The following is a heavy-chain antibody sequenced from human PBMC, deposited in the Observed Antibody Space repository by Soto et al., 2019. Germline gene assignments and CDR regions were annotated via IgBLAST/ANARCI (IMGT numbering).Heavy chain of an antibody. D-gene: IGHD3-10*01. CDR3: AKGAEVLTFGDYYYGLDV. Sequence: QVQLVESGGGVVQPGRSLRRSCAASGFTFSRHGMHWVRQAPGKGLEWVAVIIYDGSNKYYADSVKGRFTISRDNSKNTLYLQMNSLRAEDTAVYYCAKGAEVLTFGDYYYGLDVWGQGITVTVSS. CDR1: GFTFSRHG. V-gene: IGHV3-30*18. CDR2: IIYDGSNK. J-gene: IGHJ6*02.